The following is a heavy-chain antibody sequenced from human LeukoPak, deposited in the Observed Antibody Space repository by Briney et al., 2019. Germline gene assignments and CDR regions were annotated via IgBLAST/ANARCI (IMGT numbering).Heavy chain of an antibody. V-gene: IGHV3-21*01. J-gene: IGHJ6*02. CDR2: ISSNSDSYT. CDR3: ARDRLFRARKNYYYYGMDV. CDR1: EFTFSTYN. Sequence: PGGSLRLSCAASEFTFSTYNMHWVRQAPGKGLEWVSTISSNSDSYTYYADSVKGRFTISRDNSKNTLYLQMNSLRAEDTAVYYCARDRLFRARKNYYYYGMDVWGQGTTVTVSS.